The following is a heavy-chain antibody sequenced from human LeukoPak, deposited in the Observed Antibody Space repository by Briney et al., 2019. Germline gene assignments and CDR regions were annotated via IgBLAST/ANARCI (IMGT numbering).Heavy chain of an antibody. CDR1: GFTFSDYY. J-gene: IGHJ4*02. CDR2: ISRGRDDK. V-gene: IGHV3-11*06. Sequence: GGSLRLSCAGSGFTFSDYYMAWIRQTPGKGLQRVSYISRGRDDKAYADSVKGRFTISRDNGKNSRYLQMNSLRAEDTAVYYCLAIIGVVAASQFDFWGQGTLDTVSS. D-gene: IGHD2-15*01. CDR3: LAIIGVVAASQFDF.